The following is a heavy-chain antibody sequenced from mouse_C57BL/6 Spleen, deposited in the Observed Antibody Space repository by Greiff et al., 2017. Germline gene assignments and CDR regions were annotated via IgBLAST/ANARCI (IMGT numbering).Heavy chain of an antibody. D-gene: IGHD1-1*01. CDR2: ISSGGSYT. V-gene: IGHV5-6*01. Sequence: EVQRVESGGDLVKPGGSLKLSCAASGFTFSSYGMSWVRQTPDKRLEWVATISSGGSYTYYPDSVKGRFTISRDNAKNTLYLQMSSLKSEDTAMYYCARHEDGSSSYYFDDWGQGTTLTVSS. J-gene: IGHJ2*01. CDR3: ARHEDGSSSYYFDD. CDR1: GFTFSSYG.